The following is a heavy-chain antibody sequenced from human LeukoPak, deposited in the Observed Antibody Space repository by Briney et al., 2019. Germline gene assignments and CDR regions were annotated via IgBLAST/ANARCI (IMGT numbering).Heavy chain of an antibody. V-gene: IGHV1-69*05. CDR1: GGTFSSYA. D-gene: IGHD6-6*01. Sequence: SVKVSCKASGGTFSSYAISWVRQAPGQGLEWMGGIIPIFGTANYAQKFQGRVTITTEESTSTAYMELSSLRSEDTAVYYCARDRLEKGAFDIWGQGTMVTVSS. CDR2: IIPIFGTA. J-gene: IGHJ3*02. CDR3: ARDRLEKGAFDI.